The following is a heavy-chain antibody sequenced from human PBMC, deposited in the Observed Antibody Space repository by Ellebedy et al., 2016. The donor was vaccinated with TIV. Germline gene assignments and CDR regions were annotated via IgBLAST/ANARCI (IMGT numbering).Heavy chain of an antibody. V-gene: IGHV4-34*01. J-gene: IGHJ6*03. Sequence: SETLSLXXVVSDISFSGNYWSWIRQSPGKGLEWIGEIRLSGGTNYNPSLKSRVTISLDTSERQFSLKLSFVTAADSAVYYCARVRTPVYYGSGRFNHFDHYMDVWGDGTTVTASS. D-gene: IGHD3-10*01. CDR1: DISFSGNY. CDR2: IRLSGGT. CDR3: ARVRTPVYYGSGRFNHFDHYMDV.